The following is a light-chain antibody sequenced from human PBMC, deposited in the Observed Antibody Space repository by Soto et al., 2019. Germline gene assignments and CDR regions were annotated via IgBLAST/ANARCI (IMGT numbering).Light chain of an antibody. CDR3: QQYNSYSWT. J-gene: IGKJ1*01. CDR2: KAS. V-gene: IGKV1-5*03. Sequence: GARVTITCRASPSISSWLAWYQQKPGKAPKLLIYKASSLQSGVPSRFSGSGSGTEFTLTINSLQPDDFATYYCQQYNSYSWTFGQGTKVEIK. CDR1: PSISSW.